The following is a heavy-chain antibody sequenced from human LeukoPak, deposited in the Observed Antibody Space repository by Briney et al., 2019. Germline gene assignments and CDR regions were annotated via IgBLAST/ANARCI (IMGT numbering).Heavy chain of an antibody. Sequence: SETLALTCSVSGDSIPSGDYYWTWIRQSPGVGLAWLGYIYHSGSTLYHPSLESRLSLSVDTSKNQFSLTLTSVTAADSAVFYCARGVRGRKWYYFDSWGRGTLVTVSS. CDR2: IYHSGST. V-gene: IGHV4-30-4*01. D-gene: IGHD2-15*01. CDR3: ARGVRGRKWYYFDS. CDR1: GDSIPSGDYY. J-gene: IGHJ4*02.